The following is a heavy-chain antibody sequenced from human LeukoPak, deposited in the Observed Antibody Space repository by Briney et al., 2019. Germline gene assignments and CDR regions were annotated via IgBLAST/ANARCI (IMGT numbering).Heavy chain of an antibody. CDR3: ASNKYSSSWYTDY. Sequence: GGSLRLSCAASGFTLSSNYMSWVRQAPGKGLEWVSVIYSGGSTYYADSVKGRFTISRDNSKNTLYLQMNSLRAEDTAVYYCASNKYSSSWYTDYWGQGTLVTVSS. V-gene: IGHV3-66*01. CDR2: IYSGGST. D-gene: IGHD6-13*01. J-gene: IGHJ4*02. CDR1: GFTLSSNY.